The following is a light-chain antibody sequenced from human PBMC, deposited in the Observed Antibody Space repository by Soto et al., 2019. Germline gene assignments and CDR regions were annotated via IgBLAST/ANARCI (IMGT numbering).Light chain of an antibody. J-gene: IGKJ2*01. CDR2: TTS. CDR3: QQSFTTPYT. V-gene: IGKV1-39*01. Sequence: DIQMTQSPSSLSASVGDRVTITCRASQTIAMYVNWFQQKPGKAPKPLLYTTSSLQSGVPPRFSGSGSETDFTLTISRLQPEDSATYYCQQSFTTPYTFGQGTKVDSK. CDR1: QTIAMY.